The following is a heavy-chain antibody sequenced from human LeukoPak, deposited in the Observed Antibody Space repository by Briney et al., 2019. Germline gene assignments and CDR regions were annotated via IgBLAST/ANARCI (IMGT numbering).Heavy chain of an antibody. CDR3: ARDYSGSEYFFDY. CDR1: GFTFSNYY. V-gene: IGHV3-11*01. CDR2: ISGTGNRN. Sequence: AGGSLRLSCVTSGFTFSNYYMRWIRQAPGKGLEWVSYISGTGNRNYYADSVKRRFTISRDNAKNSLYLQMSSLRAEDTAIYYCARDYSGSEYFFDYWGQGSLVTVSS. D-gene: IGHD1-26*01. J-gene: IGHJ4*02.